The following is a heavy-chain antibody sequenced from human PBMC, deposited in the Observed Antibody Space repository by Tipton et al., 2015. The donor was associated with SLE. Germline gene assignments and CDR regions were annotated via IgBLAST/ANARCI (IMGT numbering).Heavy chain of an antibody. D-gene: IGHD5/OR15-5a*01. V-gene: IGHV4-59*01. CDR1: GGSISGYY. Sequence: TLSLTCTVSGGSISGYYWSWIRQPPGKGLEWIGYIYYSGSTNYNPSLKSRVTISVDTSKNQFSLKLSSVTAADTAVYYCARDGLGWGYYYYMDVWGKGPRSPSP. CDR3: ARDGLGWGYYYYMDV. J-gene: IGHJ6*03. CDR2: IYYSGST.